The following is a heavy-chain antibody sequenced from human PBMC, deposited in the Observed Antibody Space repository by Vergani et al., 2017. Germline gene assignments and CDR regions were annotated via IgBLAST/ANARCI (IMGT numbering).Heavy chain of an antibody. V-gene: IGHV3-23*01. CDR2: ISGSGGST. Sequence: EVQLLESGGGLVQPGGSLRLSCAASGFTFSSYAMSWVRQAPGKGLEWVSAISGSGGSTYYADSVKGRFTISRDNSKNTLYLQMSSLRAEDTAVYYCAKGTPPWVYAIGPFDYWGQGTLVTVSS. CDR1: GFTFSSYA. D-gene: IGHD2-8*01. J-gene: IGHJ4*02. CDR3: AKGTPPWVYAIGPFDY.